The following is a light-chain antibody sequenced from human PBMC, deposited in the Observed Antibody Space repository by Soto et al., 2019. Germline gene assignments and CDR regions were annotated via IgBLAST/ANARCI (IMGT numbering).Light chain of an antibody. CDR1: QGISSA. J-gene: IGKJ4*01. Sequence: AIQLTQSPSSLSASVGDRVTITCRASQGISSALAWYQQKPGKAPKLLIYDASSLESGVPSRFSGSGSGTDFTLTISILQPEDFATYYCQQFNNYPLFGGGTKVEIK. CDR3: QQFNNYPL. V-gene: IGKV1D-13*01. CDR2: DAS.